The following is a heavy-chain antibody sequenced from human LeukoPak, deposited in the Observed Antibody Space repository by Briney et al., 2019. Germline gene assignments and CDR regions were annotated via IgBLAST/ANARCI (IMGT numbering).Heavy chain of an antibody. CDR1: GFTFSSYA. V-gene: IGHV3-30*02. J-gene: IGHJ4*02. CDR2: IQYDGSNI. CDR3: AKGSRWHFDY. Sequence: PGGSLRLSCAASGFTFSSYAMSWVRQAPGKGLEWVAFIQYDGSNIYSADSVKGRFTISRDNSKNTLYLLMNSLGPEDTAVYYCAKGSRWHFDYWGQGTLVTVSS. D-gene: IGHD6-13*01.